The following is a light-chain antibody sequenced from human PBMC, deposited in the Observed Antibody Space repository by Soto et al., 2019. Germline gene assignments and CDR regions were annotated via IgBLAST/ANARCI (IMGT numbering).Light chain of an antibody. CDR2: DAS. CDR3: QQYNSYSLT. Sequence: DIQMTQSPSTLSASVGDRVTITCRASQSISSWLAWYQQKPGKAPKLLIYDASSLESGVPSRFSGSGSGTEFTLTISSLQPYDFATCYCQQYNSYSLTFGQGTNVDI. CDR1: QSISSW. V-gene: IGKV1-5*01. J-gene: IGKJ1*01.